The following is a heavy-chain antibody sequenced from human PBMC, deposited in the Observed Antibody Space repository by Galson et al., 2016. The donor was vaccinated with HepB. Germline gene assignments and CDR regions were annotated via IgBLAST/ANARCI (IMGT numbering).Heavy chain of an antibody. Sequence: LRLSCAASGITFSSYGLHWVRQAPGKGLEWVALISHDGSSEYYVDSVKGRFTISRDNSENTMYLQMNSMRAEDTAVYYCAKNNHLPQWEPNPRYGMDVWGPATTVLFSS. CDR1: GITFSSYG. CDR3: AKNNHLPQWEPNPRYGMDV. J-gene: IGHJ6*02. V-gene: IGHV3-30*18. CDR2: ISHDGSSE. D-gene: IGHD1-26*01.